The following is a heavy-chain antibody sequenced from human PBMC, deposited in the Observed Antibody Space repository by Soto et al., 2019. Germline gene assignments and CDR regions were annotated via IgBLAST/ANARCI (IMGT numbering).Heavy chain of an antibody. CDR1: GFTFSSYG. CDR2: ISYDGSNK. J-gene: IGHJ6*02. V-gene: IGHV3-30*03. D-gene: IGHD3-10*01. CDR3: ASRPGDGMDV. Sequence: QVQLVESGGGVVQPGRSLRLSCAASGFTFSSYGMHWVRQAPGKGLEWVAVISYDGSNKYYADSVKGRFTISRDNSKNTLYLQMNSLRAEDTAVYYCASRPGDGMDVWGQGTTVTVSS.